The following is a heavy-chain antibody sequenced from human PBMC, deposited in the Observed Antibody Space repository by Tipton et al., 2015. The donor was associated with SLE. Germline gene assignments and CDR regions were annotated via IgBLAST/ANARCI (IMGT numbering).Heavy chain of an antibody. CDR2: IYYSGST. V-gene: IGHV4-39*01. Sequence: TLSLTCTVFGGSISSSSYYWGWIRQPQGKGLEWIGSIYYSGSTYYNPSLKSQVTISVDTSKNQFSLKLSSVTAADTAVYYCARTRYCSSTSCYTPHAVDIWGQGTMVTVSS. CDR1: GGSISSSSYY. CDR3: ARTRYCSSTSCYTPHAVDI. J-gene: IGHJ3*02. D-gene: IGHD2-2*01.